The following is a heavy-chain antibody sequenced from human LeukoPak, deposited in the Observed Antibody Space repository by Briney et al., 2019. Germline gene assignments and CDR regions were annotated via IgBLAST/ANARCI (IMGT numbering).Heavy chain of an antibody. CDR3: ARVFLMGKLVGSYDAFDI. CDR2: IYPGDSDT. V-gene: IGHV5-51*01. J-gene: IGHJ3*02. Sequence: GESLKISCKGSGYSFTSYWIGWVRQMPGKGLEWMGIIYPGDSDTRYSPSFQGQVTISADKSISAAYLQWSSLKASDTAMYYCARVFLMGKLVGSYDAFDIWGQGTMVTVSS. D-gene: IGHD6-6*01. CDR1: GYSFTSYW.